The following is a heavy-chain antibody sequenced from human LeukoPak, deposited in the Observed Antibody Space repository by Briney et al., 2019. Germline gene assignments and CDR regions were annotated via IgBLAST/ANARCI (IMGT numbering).Heavy chain of an antibody. Sequence: SETLSLTCTVSGGSISSYYWSWIRQPPGKGLEWIGYIYYSGSTNYNPSLKSRVTISVDTSKNQFSLKLSSATAADTAVYYCASFYGDYYFDYWGQGTLVTVSS. J-gene: IGHJ4*02. CDR2: IYYSGST. CDR3: ASFYGDYYFDY. CDR1: GGSISSYY. V-gene: IGHV4-59*08. D-gene: IGHD4-17*01.